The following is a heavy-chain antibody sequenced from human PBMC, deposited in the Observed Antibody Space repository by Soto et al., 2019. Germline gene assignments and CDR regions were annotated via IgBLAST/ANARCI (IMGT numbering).Heavy chain of an antibody. CDR3: AKKGAVVVTAIQI. CDR1: GFTFSSYA. Sequence: LRLSCAASGFTFSSYAMSWVRQAPGKGLEWVSAISGSGGSTYYADSVKGRFTISRDNSKNTLYLQMNSLRAEDTAVYYCAKKGAVVVTAIQIWGQGTLVTVSS. D-gene: IGHD2-21*02. J-gene: IGHJ4*02. V-gene: IGHV3-23*01. CDR2: ISGSGGST.